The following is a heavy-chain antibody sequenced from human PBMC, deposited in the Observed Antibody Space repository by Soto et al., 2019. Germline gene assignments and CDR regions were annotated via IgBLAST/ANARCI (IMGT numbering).Heavy chain of an antibody. D-gene: IGHD6-13*01. V-gene: IGHV3-30-3*01. Sequence: QVQLVESGGGVVQPGRSLRLSCAASGFTFSSYAMHWVRQAPGKGLEWVAVISYDGSNKYYADSVKGRFTISRDNSKNTQDQQMNRLRADDTAVYYCARDFGYLGYSSSRFDYWGQGTLVTVSS. CDR3: ARDFGYLGYSSSRFDY. J-gene: IGHJ4*02. CDR1: GFTFSSYA. CDR2: ISYDGSNK.